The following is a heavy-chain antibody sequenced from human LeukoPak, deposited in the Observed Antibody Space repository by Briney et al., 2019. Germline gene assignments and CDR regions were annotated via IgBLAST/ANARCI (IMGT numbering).Heavy chain of an antibody. D-gene: IGHD4-23*01. Sequence: SETLSLTCSVSGGSITSSSYYWGWIRQSPGKGLEWIGSIYYTGSTSYNPSLKSRVTMSLDKSKNQFSLKLTSVTAADTAVYYCLYGGNSGDWVYWGQGTLVTVSS. CDR2: IYYTGST. CDR3: LYGGNSGDWVY. J-gene: IGHJ4*02. V-gene: IGHV4-39*07. CDR1: GGSITSSSYY.